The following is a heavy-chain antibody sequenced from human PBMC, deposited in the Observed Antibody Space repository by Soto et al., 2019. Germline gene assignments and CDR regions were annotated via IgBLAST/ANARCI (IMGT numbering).Heavy chain of an antibody. Sequence: QVQLVQSGAEVKKPGSSVKVSCKASGGTFSSYAISWVRQAPGQGLEWMGGIIPIFGTANYAQKFQGRVTITADESTSKAYMELSSLRSEDTAVYYCARDFSRLGQHVVAAAYWGQGTLVTVSS. CDR2: IIPIFGTA. D-gene: IGHD2-15*01. J-gene: IGHJ4*02. V-gene: IGHV1-69*01. CDR1: GGTFSSYA. CDR3: ARDFSRLGQHVVAAAY.